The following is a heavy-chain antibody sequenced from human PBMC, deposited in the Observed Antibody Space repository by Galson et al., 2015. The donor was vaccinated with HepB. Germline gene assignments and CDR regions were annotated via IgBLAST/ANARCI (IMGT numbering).Heavy chain of an antibody. D-gene: IGHD3-3*01. J-gene: IGHJ4*02. CDR2: IGGSGDNI. CDR3: AKVSASGYDGSLDY. CDR1: GFTFSSDA. V-gene: IGHV3-23*01. Sequence: SLRLSCAASGFTFSSDAMSWVRQAPGKGLEWVSTIGGSGDNIKYADFVKGRCTISRANSKNTVYLQMNGQRAEDTAVYYCAKVSASGYDGSLDYWGQGTLVTVSS.